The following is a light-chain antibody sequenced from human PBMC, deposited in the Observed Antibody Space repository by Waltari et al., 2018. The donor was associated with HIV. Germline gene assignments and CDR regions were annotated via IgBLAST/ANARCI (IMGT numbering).Light chain of an antibody. CDR3: ALYMTGAKWV. CDR1: SDLVSINYY. J-gene: IGLJ3*02. CDR2: STY. V-gene: IGLV8-61*01. Sequence: QTVVTQEPSFSVSPGGTVTLTCALNSDLVSINYYPGWFQQTPGQAPRTLISSTYSRSSGVPDRFSGSILGNKAALTITGAQADDDSVYFCALYMTGAKWVFGGGTKLTVL.